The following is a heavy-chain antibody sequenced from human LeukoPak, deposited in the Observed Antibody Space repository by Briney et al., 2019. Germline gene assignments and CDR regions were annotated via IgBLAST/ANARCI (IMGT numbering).Heavy chain of an antibody. Sequence: GGSLKLSCAASGFSFSHSPMHWVRQASGKGLEWVGRVRDRANSYATGYAASVEGRFTISRDDSENTAYLQMNSLIIEDTAVYYCTRQRPQTGTFDYWGQGVLVTVSS. CDR2: VRDRANSYAT. CDR1: GFSFSHSP. V-gene: IGHV3-73*01. J-gene: IGHJ4*02. CDR3: TRQRPQTGTFDY. D-gene: IGHD3-9*01.